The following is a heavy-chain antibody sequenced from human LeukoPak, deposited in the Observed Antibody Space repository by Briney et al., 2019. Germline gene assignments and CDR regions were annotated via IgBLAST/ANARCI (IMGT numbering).Heavy chain of an antibody. D-gene: IGHD5-24*01. J-gene: IGHJ4*02. V-gene: IGHV3-7*01. CDR3: AKRERDGYLYY. CDR2: IKLDGSEK. Sequence: GGSLILSCAASGFTFSSYWMSWVRQAPGKGLEWVANIKLDGSEKYYVDSVKGRFTISRDNAKNSLYLQMNSLRAEDTAVYYCAKRERDGYLYYWGQGTLVTVSS. CDR1: GFTFSSYW.